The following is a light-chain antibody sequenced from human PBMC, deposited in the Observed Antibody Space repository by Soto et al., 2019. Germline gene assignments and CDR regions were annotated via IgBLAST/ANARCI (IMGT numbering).Light chain of an antibody. CDR2: GNS. J-gene: IGLJ1*01. CDR1: SSNIGAGYD. Sequence: QSVLTQPPSVSGAPGQRVTISCTGSSSNIGAGYDVHWYQQLPGTAPKLLIYGNSNRPSGVPDRFSGSKSGTSASLAITGLQAEDEADYYCQSFGSSLSAYVFGTGTKLTVL. CDR3: QSFGSSLSAYV. V-gene: IGLV1-40*01.